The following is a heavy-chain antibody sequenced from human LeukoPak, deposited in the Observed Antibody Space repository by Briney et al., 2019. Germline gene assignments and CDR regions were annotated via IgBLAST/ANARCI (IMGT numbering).Heavy chain of an antibody. CDR1: GFTFSSYG. D-gene: IGHD4-17*01. CDR2: IWYDGSDK. Sequence: GRSLRLSCATSGFTFSSYGMHWVRQAPGKGLEWVAVIWYDGSDKYYADSVKGRFTISRDNSKNTLYLQMNSLRAEDTAVYYGAKLKDYGDYLTWGQGTLVTVSS. J-gene: IGHJ1*01. V-gene: IGHV3-33*06. CDR3: AKLKDYGDYLT.